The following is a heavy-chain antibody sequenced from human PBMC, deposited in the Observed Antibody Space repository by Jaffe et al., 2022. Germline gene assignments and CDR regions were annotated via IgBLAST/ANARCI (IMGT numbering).Heavy chain of an antibody. D-gene: IGHD6-13*01. V-gene: IGHV1-58*01. Sequence: QMQLVQSGPEVKKPGTSVKVSCKASGFTFTSSAVQWVRQARGQRLEWIGWIVVGSGNTNYAQKFQERVTITRDMSTSTAYMELSSLRSEDTAVYYCAADSSSSFGAFDIWGQGTMVTVSS. CDR1: GFTFTSSA. CDR3: AADSSSSFGAFDI. CDR2: IVVGSGNT. J-gene: IGHJ3*02.